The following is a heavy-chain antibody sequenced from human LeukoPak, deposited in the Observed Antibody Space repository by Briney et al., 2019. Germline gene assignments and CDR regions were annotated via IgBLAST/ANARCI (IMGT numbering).Heavy chain of an antibody. CDR3: ASDFGRVMVRGEYYFDY. CDR2: IIPILGIA. CDR1: GGTFSSYT. J-gene: IGHJ4*02. D-gene: IGHD3-10*01. Sequence: SVKVSCKASGGTFSSYTISWVRQAPGQGLEWMGRIIPILGIANYAQKFQGRVMITADKSTSTAYMELSSLGSEDTAVYYCASDFGRVMVRGEYYFDYWGQGTLVTVSS. V-gene: IGHV1-69*02.